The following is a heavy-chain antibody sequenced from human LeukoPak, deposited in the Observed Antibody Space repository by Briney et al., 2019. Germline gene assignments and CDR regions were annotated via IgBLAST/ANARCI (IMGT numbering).Heavy chain of an antibody. CDR2: IKQDGSEK. CDR1: GFTFSSYW. V-gene: IGHV3-7*01. J-gene: IGHJ4*02. CDR3: ARESLTGTTLRY. D-gene: IGHD1-7*01. Sequence: GGSLRLSCAPSGFTFSSYWMSWVRQAPGKGLEWVANIKQDGSEKYYVDSVKGRFTISRDNAKNSLYLQMNSLRAEDTAVYYCARESLTGTTLRYWGQGALVTVSS.